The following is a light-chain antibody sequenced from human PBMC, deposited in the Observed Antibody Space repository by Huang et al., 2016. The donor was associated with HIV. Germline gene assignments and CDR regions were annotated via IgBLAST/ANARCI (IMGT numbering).Light chain of an antibody. CDR1: QSISSY. CDR2: AAS. Sequence: DIQMTQSPSSLSASVGDSVTITCRASQSISSYLNWHQQKPGKAPKVLMYAASSLHSWVPSRFSGSGSGTDFTLTISSLQPEDFATYYCQQSYSTPYTFGQGTKLEIK. CDR3: QQSYSTPYT. V-gene: IGKV1-39*01. J-gene: IGKJ2*01.